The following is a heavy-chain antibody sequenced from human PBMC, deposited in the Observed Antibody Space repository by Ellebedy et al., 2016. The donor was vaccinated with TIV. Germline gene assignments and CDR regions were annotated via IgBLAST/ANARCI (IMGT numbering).Heavy chain of an antibody. Sequence: MPSETLSLTCTVSGGSISSYYWSWIRQPPGKGLEWIAFIHYSGNTNYNPSLKSRVTISVDTSKNQFSLKLNSVTAADTAMYYCASGGASSKYFDHWGQGTLVTVSS. V-gene: IGHV4-59*01. D-gene: IGHD3-16*01. CDR1: GGSISSYY. CDR2: IHYSGNT. CDR3: ASGGASSKYFDH. J-gene: IGHJ4*02.